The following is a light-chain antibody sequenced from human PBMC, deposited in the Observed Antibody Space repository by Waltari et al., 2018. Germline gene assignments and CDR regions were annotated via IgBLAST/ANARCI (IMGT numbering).Light chain of an antibody. Sequence: QSALTQPASVSGSPGQSIAISCSGSSTDIGAHDFVSWYQQHPGKAPKLIIFDVSSRPSCISYRFSGSKFGNTASLTISGLQAEDEADYFCSSYTRGRTYVFGSGTKVTVL. J-gene: IGLJ1*01. CDR3: SSYTRGRTYV. V-gene: IGLV2-14*03. CDR1: STDIGAHDF. CDR2: DVS.